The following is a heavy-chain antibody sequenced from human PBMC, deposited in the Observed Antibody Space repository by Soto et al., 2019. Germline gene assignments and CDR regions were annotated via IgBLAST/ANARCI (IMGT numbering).Heavy chain of an antibody. V-gene: IGHV4-34*01. J-gene: IGHJ6*02. CDR2: INHSGST. Sequence: PSETLSLTSAVYGGSFSGYYWSWIRQPPGKGLEWIGEINHSGSTNYNPSLKSRVTISVDTSKNQFSLKLSSVTAADTAVYYCFYGDYYNGMDVWGQGTTVTVS. CDR1: GGSFSGYY. D-gene: IGHD4-17*01. CDR3: FYGDYYNGMDV.